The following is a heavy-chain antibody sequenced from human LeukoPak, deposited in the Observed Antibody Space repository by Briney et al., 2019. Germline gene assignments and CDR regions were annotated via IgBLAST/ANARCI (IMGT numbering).Heavy chain of an antibody. CDR1: GGSISTSTTYY. V-gene: IGHV4-39*01. CDR3: ARTHPSGSYSSVGGFDY. CDR2: IYYSGST. J-gene: IGHJ4*02. D-gene: IGHD1-26*01. Sequence: PSETLSLTCTVSGGSISTSTTYYWGWIRQPPGKGLEWIGSIYYSGSTYYSPSLKSRVTISVDTSKNQFSLRLSSVTAADTAVYYCARTHPSGSYSSVGGFDYWGQGTLVTVSS.